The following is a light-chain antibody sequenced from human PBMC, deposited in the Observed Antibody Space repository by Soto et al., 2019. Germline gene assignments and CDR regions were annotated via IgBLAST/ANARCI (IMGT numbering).Light chain of an antibody. CDR1: QSVSSN. V-gene: IGKV3-15*01. J-gene: IGKJ2*01. CDR3: QRYNNWPPYT. Sequence: EIVMTQSPATLSVSPGERATLACRASQSVSSNLAWYQQKPGQAPRLLIYCPSTRATGIPARCSGSGSGTEFTLTISSLQSEDFAVFYCQRYNNWPPYTFGQGTKLEIK. CDR2: CPS.